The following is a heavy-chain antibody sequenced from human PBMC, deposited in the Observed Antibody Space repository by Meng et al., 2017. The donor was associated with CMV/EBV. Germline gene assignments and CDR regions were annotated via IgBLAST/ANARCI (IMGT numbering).Heavy chain of an antibody. J-gene: IGHJ4*02. V-gene: IGHV4-59*01. D-gene: IGHD1-7*01. Sequence: SETLSLTCTAPGGSISSYYWSWIRQPPGKGLEWIGYIYYSGSTNYNPSLKSRVTISVDTSKNQFSLKLSSVTAADTAVYYCARDRVDGITGTTSGYDYWGQGTLVTVSS. CDR3: ARDRVDGITGTTSGYDY. CDR2: IYYSGST. CDR1: GGSISSYY.